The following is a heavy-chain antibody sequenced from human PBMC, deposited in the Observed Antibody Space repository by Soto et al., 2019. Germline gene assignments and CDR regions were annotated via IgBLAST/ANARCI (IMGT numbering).Heavy chain of an antibody. CDR3: ARISALGQAAFDL. Sequence: EVQLVESGGGLVQPGGSLRLSCAASGFTLSVYSMHWVRQAPGKGLEIVSAIHYDGTSTFYANSVKGRFTISRDTFKNTLYLQMGSLSAEDMAVYYCARISALGQAAFDLWGQGTMVTVSS. V-gene: IGHV3-64*01. J-gene: IGHJ3*01. CDR1: GFTLSVYS. CDR2: IHYDGTST.